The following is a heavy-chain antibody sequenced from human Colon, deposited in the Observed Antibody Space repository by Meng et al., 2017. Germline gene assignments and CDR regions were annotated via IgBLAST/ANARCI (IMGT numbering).Heavy chain of an antibody. CDR1: GGSVSSGIYY. CDR2: IYYTGCT. V-gene: IGHV4-61*01. CDR3: ARGPLDY. J-gene: IGHJ4*02. Sequence: QGRLGQCAPGLVRPPASLSPTCTVSGGSVSSGIYYWRWIRQAPGKGLEWIGYIYYTGCTNNNPSLTRRVTIKVDTSKHQFSLELSTVTAADTGVYFWARGPLDYWGQGTLVTVSS.